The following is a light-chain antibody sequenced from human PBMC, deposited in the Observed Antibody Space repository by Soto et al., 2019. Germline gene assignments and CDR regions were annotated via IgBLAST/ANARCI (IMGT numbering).Light chain of an antibody. J-gene: IGLJ2*01. V-gene: IGLV2-23*01. CDR3: CSYTTGSTS. CDR1: SSDL. CDR2: EGS. Sequence: QSALTQPASVSGSPGQSITISCTGTSSDLVSWYQQHPGKAPKLMIYEGSKRPSGVSNRFSGSKSGNTASLTISGLQVEDEAHYYCCSYTTGSTSFGGGTQLTVL.